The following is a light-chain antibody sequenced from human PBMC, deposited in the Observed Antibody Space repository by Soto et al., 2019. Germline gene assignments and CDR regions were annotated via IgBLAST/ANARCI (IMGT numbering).Light chain of an antibody. V-gene: IGKV1-5*03. Sequence: DIRITRPPATVSASVGVRVSITFRASRSISSWLAWYQQKPGKAPKLLIYKASSLESGVPSRFSGSGSVTVLTLPISCLQPEDFATYYCQQYNSYPGTFGQGTKVEIK. CDR3: QQYNSYPGT. CDR2: KAS. CDR1: RSISSW. J-gene: IGKJ1*01.